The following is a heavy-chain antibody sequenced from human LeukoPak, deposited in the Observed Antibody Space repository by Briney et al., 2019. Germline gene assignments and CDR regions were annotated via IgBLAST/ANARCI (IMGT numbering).Heavy chain of an antibody. D-gene: IGHD3-22*01. Sequence: GGSLRLSCAASGFTFSSYAMSWVRQAPGKGLEWVSAISGSGGSTYYADSVKGRFTISRDNSKNTLYLQMNSLRAEDTAVYYCAEPYYDSSGYYYGRDAFDIWGQGTMVTVSS. J-gene: IGHJ3*02. CDR1: GFTFSSYA. CDR3: AEPYYDSSGYYYGRDAFDI. V-gene: IGHV3-23*01. CDR2: ISGSGGST.